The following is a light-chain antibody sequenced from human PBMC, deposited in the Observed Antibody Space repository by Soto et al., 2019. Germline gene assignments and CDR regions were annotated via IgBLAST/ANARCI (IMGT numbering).Light chain of an antibody. V-gene: IGKV1-5*01. CDR3: QHYDTFPYA. CDR2: DAS. CDR1: QSIDNW. J-gene: IGKJ2*01. Sequence: DIQMTQSPSFVSASVGDRVTITCRASQSIDNWLAWYQQKPGKAPKLLIYDASTLESGVSSGFSGSGSGTEFTLTISSLRPDDFATYYCQHYDTFPYAVGQGTKLEIK.